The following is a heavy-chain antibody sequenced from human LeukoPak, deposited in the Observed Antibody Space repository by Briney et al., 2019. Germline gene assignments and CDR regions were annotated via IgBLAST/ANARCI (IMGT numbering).Heavy chain of an antibody. CDR2: ISWNSGSI. Sequence: PGRSLRLSCAASGFTFDDYAMHWVRQAPGKGLEWVSGISWNSGSIGYADSVKGRFTISRDNAKNSLYLQMNSLRAEDTALYYCAKAVVRYFDWLLANFDYWGQGTLVTVSS. CDR1: GFTFDDYA. D-gene: IGHD3-9*01. CDR3: AKAVVRYFDWLLANFDY. J-gene: IGHJ4*02. V-gene: IGHV3-9*01.